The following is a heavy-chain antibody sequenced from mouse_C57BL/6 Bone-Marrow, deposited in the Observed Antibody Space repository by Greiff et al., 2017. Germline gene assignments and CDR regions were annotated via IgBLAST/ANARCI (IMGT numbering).Heavy chain of an antibody. D-gene: IGHD1-1*01. CDR3: AKELIYYYGSSYFYWYFDV. J-gene: IGHJ1*03. Sequence: VQLQQSGAELMKPGASVKLSCKATGYTFTGYWLEWVKQRPGHGLEWIGEILPGSGSTNYNEKFKGKATFTADTSSNTAYMQLSSLTTEDSAIYYGAKELIYYYGSSYFYWYFDVWGTGTTVTVSS. CDR2: ILPGSGST. V-gene: IGHV1-9*01. CDR1: GYTFTGYW.